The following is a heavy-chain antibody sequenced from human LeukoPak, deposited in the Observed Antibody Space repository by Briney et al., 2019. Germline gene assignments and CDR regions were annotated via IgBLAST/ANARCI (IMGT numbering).Heavy chain of an antibody. CDR3: ARATRGGYDGYPVGY. Sequence: ASVKVSCKASGYTFTGYYMHWVRQAPGQGLEWMGWINPNSGGTNYAQKFQGRVTMTRDTSISTAYMELSRLRSDDTAVYYCARATRGGYDGYPVGYWGQGTLVTVSS. V-gene: IGHV1-2*02. CDR1: GYTFTGYY. CDR2: INPNSGGT. D-gene: IGHD5-12*01. J-gene: IGHJ4*02.